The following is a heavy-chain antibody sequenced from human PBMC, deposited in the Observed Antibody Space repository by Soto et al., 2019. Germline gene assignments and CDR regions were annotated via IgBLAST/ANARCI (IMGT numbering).Heavy chain of an antibody. CDR1: GYTFTSYG. CDR3: ARLGERYYDFWSGYSPAYYYGMDV. CDR2: ISAYNGNT. D-gene: IGHD3-3*01. Sequence: ASVKVSCKASGYTFTSYGISWVRQAPGQGLEWMGWISAYNGNTNYAQKLQGRVTMTTDTSTSTAYMELGSLRSDDTAVYYCARLGERYYDFWSGYSPAYYYGMDVWGQGTTVTVSS. V-gene: IGHV1-18*01. J-gene: IGHJ6*02.